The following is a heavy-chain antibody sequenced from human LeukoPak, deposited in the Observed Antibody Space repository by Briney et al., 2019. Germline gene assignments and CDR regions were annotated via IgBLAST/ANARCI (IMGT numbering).Heavy chain of an antibody. J-gene: IGHJ4*02. CDR3: ASKRSPYFDY. CDR2: INHSGST. V-gene: IGHV4-34*01. Sequence: SETLSLTCAVYGGSFSDYYWNWIRQPPGKGLEWIGEINHSGSTNYNPSLKSRVTISVDTSKNEFSLRLSSVTASDTAVYYCASKRSPYFDYWGQGTLVTVSS. CDR1: GGSFSDYY.